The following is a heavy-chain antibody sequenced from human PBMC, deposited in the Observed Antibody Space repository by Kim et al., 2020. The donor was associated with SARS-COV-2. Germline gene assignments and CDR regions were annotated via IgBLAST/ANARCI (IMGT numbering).Heavy chain of an antibody. V-gene: IGHV3-66*01. D-gene: IGHD5-18*01. CDR3: TRDQVDGYWS. CDR1: GFSVSSIY. J-gene: IGHJ5*02. Sequence: GGSLRLSCAASGFSVSSIYMTWVRQAPGKGLEWVSVIYRGGVTLYADSVKGRFTISRDNSKNTLYLQMNSLRAEDTAVYYCTRDQVDGYWSWGQGTLVTVS. CDR2: IYRGGVT.